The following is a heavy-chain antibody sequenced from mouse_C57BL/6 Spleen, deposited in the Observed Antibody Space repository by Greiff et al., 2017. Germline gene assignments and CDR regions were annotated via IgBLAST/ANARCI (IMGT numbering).Heavy chain of an antibody. V-gene: IGHV8-12*01. CDR2: TYWDDDK. CDR3: ARREDYYAMDD. J-gene: IGHJ4*01. Sequence: QVTLKVCGPGLLQSSQTLSLTCSFSGYSLSTSGMGVSWIRQPSGKGLEWLAHTYWDDDKRYNPSLKSRLTISMDTSRNQVFLKIPSVDTAETATYYCARREDYYAMDDWGQGTSVTVSS. CDR1: GYSLSTSGMG.